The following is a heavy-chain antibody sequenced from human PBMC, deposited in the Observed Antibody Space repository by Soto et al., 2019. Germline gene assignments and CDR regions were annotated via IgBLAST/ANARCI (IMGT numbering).Heavy chain of an antibody. CDR3: ARDKDRVSARSVPHFDY. CDR1: GGSISVYY. D-gene: IGHD2-21*02. Sequence: SETLSLTCTISGGSISVYYWSWIRQPPGQALEWIGYIYDSGSPYYNPSLRSRVIISADTSKNQISLKLTSATSDDTAIYYCARDKDRVSARSVPHFDYWGQGTLVTVSS. J-gene: IGHJ4*01. CDR2: IYDSGSP. V-gene: IGHV4-59*01.